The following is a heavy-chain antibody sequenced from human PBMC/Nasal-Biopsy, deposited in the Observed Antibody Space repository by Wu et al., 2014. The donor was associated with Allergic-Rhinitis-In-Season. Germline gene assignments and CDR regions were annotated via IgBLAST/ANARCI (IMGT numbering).Heavy chain of an antibody. D-gene: IGHD6-13*01. J-gene: IGHJ4*01. CDR1: GDSISTYY. V-gene: IGHV4-59*08. CDR2: IYYSGRT. Sequence: TLSLTCTVSGDSISTYYWSWIRQPPGKGLQWIGYIYYSGRTNYNPSLKSRVTMSLDTSKNQFSLRLRSVTAADTAVYYCARQTSLANFDYWGHGTLVTVSS. CDR3: ARQTSLANFDY.